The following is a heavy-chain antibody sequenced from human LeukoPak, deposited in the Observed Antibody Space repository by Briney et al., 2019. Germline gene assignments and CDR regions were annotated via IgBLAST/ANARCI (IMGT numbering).Heavy chain of an antibody. CDR1: GGSLSGYY. CDR3: ARHHFFGYFDY. V-gene: IGHV4-34*01. J-gene: IGHJ4*02. Sequence: KPSETLSLTCAVYGGSLSGYYWSWIRQPPGKGLEWIGEINHSGSTNYNPSLKSRVTISVDTSKNQFSLKLSSVTAADTAVYYCARHHFFGYFDYWGQGTLVTVSS. CDR2: INHSGST. D-gene: IGHD3-3*01.